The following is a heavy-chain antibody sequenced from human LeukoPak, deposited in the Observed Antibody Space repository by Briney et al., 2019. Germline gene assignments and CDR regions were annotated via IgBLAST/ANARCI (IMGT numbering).Heavy chain of an antibody. J-gene: IGHJ4*02. CDR3: ASHLEGYSYGSDY. CDR2: IKQDGSEK. D-gene: IGHD5-18*01. CDR1: GFTFSSYW. V-gene: IGHV3-7*03. Sequence: PGGSLRLSCAASGFTFSSYWMSWVRQAPGKGLEWVANIKQDGSEKYYVDSVKGRFAISRDNAKNSLYLQMNSLRADDTSVYYCASHLEGYSYGSDYWGQGTLVTVSS.